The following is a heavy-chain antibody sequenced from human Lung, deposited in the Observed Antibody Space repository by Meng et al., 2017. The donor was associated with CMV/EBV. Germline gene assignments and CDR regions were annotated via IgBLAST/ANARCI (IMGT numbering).Heavy chain of an antibody. V-gene: IGHV3-21*01. D-gene: IGHD2-8*01. CDR1: GFTFRSYS. CDR3: ARLGDYCTDASCYYYFDY. Sequence: ESLKISCAASGFTFRSYSMNWVRQAPGKGLEWVSYISGSSSYIYSADSVKGRFTISRDNAKNSLYLQINSLRAEDTAVYYCARLGDYCTDASCYYYFDYWGQGXLVTVSS. J-gene: IGHJ4*02. CDR2: ISGSSSYI.